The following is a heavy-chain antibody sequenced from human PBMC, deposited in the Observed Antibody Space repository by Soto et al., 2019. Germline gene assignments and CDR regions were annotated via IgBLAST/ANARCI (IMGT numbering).Heavy chain of an antibody. CDR1: GGSISSSNW. CDR2: IYHSGST. V-gene: IGHV4-4*02. CDR3: ARDTNYDILTHYYYYGMDV. J-gene: IGHJ6*02. Sequence: ETLSLTCAVSGGSISSSNWWSWVRQPPGKGLEWIGEIYHSGSTNYNPSLKSRVTISVDKSKNQFSLKLSSVTAADTAVYYCARDTNYDILTHYYYYGMDVWGQGTTVTVSS. D-gene: IGHD3-9*01.